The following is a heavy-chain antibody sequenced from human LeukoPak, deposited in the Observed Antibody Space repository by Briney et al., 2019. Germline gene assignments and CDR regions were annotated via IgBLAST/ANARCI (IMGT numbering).Heavy chain of an antibody. J-gene: IGHJ6*03. CDR3: ARGITGTTFYYYYYYMDV. Sequence: ASVKVSCKASGYTFTSHDINWVRRATGQGLEWMGWMNPNSGNTGYAQKFQGRVTMTRNTSISTAYMELSSLRSEDTAVYYCARGITGTTFYYYYYYMDVWGKGTTVTVSS. CDR2: MNPNSGNT. D-gene: IGHD1-7*01. CDR1: GYTFTSHD. V-gene: IGHV1-8*01.